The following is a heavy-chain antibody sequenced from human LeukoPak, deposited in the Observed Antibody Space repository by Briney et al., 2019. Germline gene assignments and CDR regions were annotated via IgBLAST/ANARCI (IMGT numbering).Heavy chain of an antibody. CDR2: INSDGSST. CDR3: ARDDSSGWYAYYYYGMDV. J-gene: IGHJ6*02. D-gene: IGHD6-19*01. Sequence: PGGSLRLSCAASGFTFSSYWMHWVRQAPGKGLVWVSRINSDGSSTSYADSVKGRFTISRDNAKNTLYLQMNSLRAEDTAVYYCARDDSSGWYAYYYYGMDVWGQGTTVTVSS. CDR1: GFTFSSYW. V-gene: IGHV3-74*01.